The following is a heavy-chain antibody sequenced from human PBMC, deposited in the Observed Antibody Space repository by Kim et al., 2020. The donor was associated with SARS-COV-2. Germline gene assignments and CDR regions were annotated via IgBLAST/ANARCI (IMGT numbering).Heavy chain of an antibody. Sequence: GGSLRLSCAASGFTFSSYAMSWVRQAPGKGLEWVSAISGSGGSTYYADSVKGRFTISRDNSKNTLYLQMNSLRAEDTAVYYCAKDLGHFVLMVYAYYNWFDPWGQGTLVTVSS. CDR2: ISGSGGST. J-gene: IGHJ5*02. V-gene: IGHV3-23*01. CDR3: AKDLGHFVLMVYAYYNWFDP. CDR1: GFTFSSYA. D-gene: IGHD2-8*01.